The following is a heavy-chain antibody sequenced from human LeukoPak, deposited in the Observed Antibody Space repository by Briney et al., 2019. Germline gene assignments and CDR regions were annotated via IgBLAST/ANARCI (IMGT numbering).Heavy chain of an antibody. CDR1: GGSISNNY. V-gene: IGHV4-59*01. D-gene: IGHD3/OR15-3a*01. CDR3: AKSHFWTGYPSDY. J-gene: IGHJ4*02. Sequence: SETLSLTCTVSGGSISNNYWYWIRQSPGKGLEWIGNFYNGGSTNYNPSLKSRVTISVDTSKNQFFSKLNSVTAADTAVYYCAKSHFWTGYPSDYWGQGILVTVSS. CDR2: FYNGGST.